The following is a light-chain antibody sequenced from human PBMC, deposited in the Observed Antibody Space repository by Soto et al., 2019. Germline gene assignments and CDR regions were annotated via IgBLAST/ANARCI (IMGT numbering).Light chain of an antibody. V-gene: IGLV2-8*01. CDR3: CSYAGRSTLV. J-gene: IGLJ3*02. CDR1: SSDVGGYNS. Sequence: QSALTQPPSTSGSPEQSVTISCTGTSSDVGGYNSVSWYQQHPGKVPKLLIYEVTKRPSGVPDRFSGSKSGNTASLTVSGLQAEDEADYYCCSYAGRSTLVFGGGTKVTVL. CDR2: EVT.